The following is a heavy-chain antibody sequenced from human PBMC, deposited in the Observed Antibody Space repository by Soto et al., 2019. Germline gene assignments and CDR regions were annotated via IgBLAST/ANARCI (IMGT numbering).Heavy chain of an antibody. CDR1: GFTFSSYA. CDR2: ISSNGGST. V-gene: IGHV3-64*01. J-gene: IGHJ6*03. D-gene: IGHD2-2*01. CDR3: ARGGCSSTSCYSRPKPGAWGYYYMDV. Sequence: EVQLVESGGGLVQPGGSLRLSCAASGFTFSSYAMHWVRQAPGKGLEYVSAISSNGGSTYYANSVKGRFTISRDNSKNTLYLQMGSLRAEDMAVYYCARGGCSSTSCYSRPKPGAWGYYYMDVWGKGTTVTVSS.